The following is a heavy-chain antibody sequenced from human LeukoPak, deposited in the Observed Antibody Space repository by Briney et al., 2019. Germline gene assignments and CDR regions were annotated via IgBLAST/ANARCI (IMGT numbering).Heavy chain of an antibody. CDR2: INSDGNSI. J-gene: IGHJ4*02. Sequence: GGSLRLSCAASGLTISSYWMHWVRQAPGKGLVWVSRINSDGNSITYADSVKGRFTISRDNAKNTLYLQMNSLRAEDTAVYYCAKGGTTVVDYCGQGTLVTASS. CDR1: GLTISSYW. D-gene: IGHD4-23*01. CDR3: AKGGTTVVDY. V-gene: IGHV3-74*01.